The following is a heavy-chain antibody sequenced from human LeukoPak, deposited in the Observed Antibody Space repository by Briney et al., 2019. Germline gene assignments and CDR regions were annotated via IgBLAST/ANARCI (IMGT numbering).Heavy chain of an antibody. Sequence: HPGGSLRLSCATSGFTFSSYAMSWVRQAPGKGLEWVSGIGAGGGSTYYADSVKGRFTISRDNSKNTLYLQMNSLRTEDTAVYYCAKAEGYDILTGLDYWGQGTLVTVSS. CDR3: AKAEGYDILTGLDY. D-gene: IGHD3-9*01. J-gene: IGHJ4*02. CDR2: IGAGGGST. V-gene: IGHV3-23*01. CDR1: GFTFSSYA.